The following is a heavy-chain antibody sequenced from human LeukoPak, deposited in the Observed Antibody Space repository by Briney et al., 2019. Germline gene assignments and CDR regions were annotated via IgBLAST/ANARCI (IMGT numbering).Heavy chain of an antibody. CDR3: AHRPNDYDSGGYPKYYFDY. D-gene: IGHD3-22*01. J-gene: IGHJ4*02. V-gene: IGHV2-5*02. CDR1: GFSLSTTGVG. CDR2: IYWDEDK. Sequence: SGPTLVKPTQTLTLTCTFSGFSLSTTGVGVGWIRQPPGKALEWLDLIYWDEDKHYSPSLKSRHTITKDSSKNQVVLTVSNMDPVDTATYYCAHRPNDYDSGGYPKYYFDYWGQGTLVTVSS.